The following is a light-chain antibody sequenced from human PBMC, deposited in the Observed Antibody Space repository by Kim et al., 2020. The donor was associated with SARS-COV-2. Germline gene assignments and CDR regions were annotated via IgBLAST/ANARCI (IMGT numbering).Light chain of an antibody. CDR1: KLGDKY. V-gene: IGLV3-1*01. CDR3: QGWDSSTGVV. Sequence: SYELTQPPSVSVSPGQTASITCSGDKLGDKYACWYQQKPGQSPVLVIYQDSKRPSGIPERFSGSNSGNTATLTISGTQAMDEADYYCQGWDSSTGVVFGG. CDR2: QDS. J-gene: IGLJ2*01.